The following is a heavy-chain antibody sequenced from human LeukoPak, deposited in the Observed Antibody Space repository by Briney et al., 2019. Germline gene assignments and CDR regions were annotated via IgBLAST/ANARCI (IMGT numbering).Heavy chain of an antibody. D-gene: IGHD3-9*01. J-gene: IGHJ5*02. V-gene: IGHV3-23*01. CDR3: AIGVRYFDSPFDP. CDR1: GFTFSGYA. Sequence: GGSLRLSCAASGFTFSGYAMSWVRQAPGKGLEWVSAISGSGGSTYYADSVKGRFTISRDNSKNTLYLQMNSLRAEDTAVYYCAIGVRYFDSPFDPWGQGTLVTVSS. CDR2: ISGSGGST.